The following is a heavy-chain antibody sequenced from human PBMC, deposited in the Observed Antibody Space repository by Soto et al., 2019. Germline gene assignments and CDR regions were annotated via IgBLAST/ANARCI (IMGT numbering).Heavy chain of an antibody. CDR3: ARATYSNAWYRFDL. J-gene: IGHJ4*02. CDR1: GFTFSGYW. Sequence: GGSLRLSCEASGFTFSGYWMSWVRQAPGKGLGSVADIKHDGSVQYYVDSVKGRFTISRDNAKKLLFLQMNGLRAEDTALYYCARATYSNAWYRFDLWGQGTLVTVSS. CDR2: IKHDGSVQ. D-gene: IGHD4-4*01. V-gene: IGHV3-7*03.